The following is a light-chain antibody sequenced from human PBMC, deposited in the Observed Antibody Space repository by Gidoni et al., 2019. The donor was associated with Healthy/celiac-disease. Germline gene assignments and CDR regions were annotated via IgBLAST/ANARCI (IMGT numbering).Light chain of an antibody. V-gene: IGKV1-39*01. CDR2: AAS. J-gene: IGKJ1*01. CDR3: QQSYSTPWT. CDR1: QSVSSY. Sequence: DIQMTQSPSSLSASVGDRVTITCRASQSVSSYLNWYQQKPGQAPKFLISAASSLQSGVPSRFSGSGSGTDFTLTITSLQPEDFATYYCQQSYSTPWTFGQXTKVEIK.